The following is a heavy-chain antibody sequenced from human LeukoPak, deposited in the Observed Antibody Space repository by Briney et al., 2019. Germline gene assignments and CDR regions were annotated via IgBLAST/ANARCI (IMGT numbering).Heavy chain of an antibody. CDR2: IYYSGST. CDR3: ARGDYYDSSWLDAFDI. D-gene: IGHD3-22*01. Sequence: SETLSLTCTVSGGSISSSSYYWGWIRQPPGKGLEWIGSIYYSGSTYYNPSLKSRVTISVDTSKNQFSLKLRSVTAADTAVYYCARGDYYDSSWLDAFDIWGQGTKVTVSS. V-gene: IGHV4-39*01. CDR1: GGSISSSSYY. J-gene: IGHJ3*02.